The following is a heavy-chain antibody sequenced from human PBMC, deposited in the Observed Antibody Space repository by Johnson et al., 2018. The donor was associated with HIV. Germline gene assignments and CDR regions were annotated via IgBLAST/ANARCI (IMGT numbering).Heavy chain of an antibody. J-gene: IGHJ3*02. CDR2: IGTAGDT. D-gene: IGHD5-24*01. CDR3: ARESRDDPNLRAFDI. Sequence: VQLVESGEGLIQPGGSLRLSCAASGFTFSSYDMHWVHQATGKGLEWVSAIGTAGDTYYPGSVKGRFTISREKAKNSLYLQMNSLRAGDTAVYFCARESRDDPNLRAFDIWGQGTTVIVSS. V-gene: IGHV3-13*01. CDR1: GFTFSSYD.